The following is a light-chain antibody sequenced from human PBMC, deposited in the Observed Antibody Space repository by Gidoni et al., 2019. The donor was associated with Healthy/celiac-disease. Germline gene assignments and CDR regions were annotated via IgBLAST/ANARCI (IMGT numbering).Light chain of an antibody. CDR1: SSDVGSYNL. CDR2: EGN. J-gene: IGLJ2*01. CDR3: CSYAGSSTFV. Sequence: QSALTQPASVSGSPGQSITLSCTGTSSDVGSYNLVSWYQQHPGKAPKLMIYEGNKRPSGVSNRFSASKSGNTASLTISGLQAEDEADYYCCSYAGSSTFVFGGGTKLTVL. V-gene: IGLV2-23*03.